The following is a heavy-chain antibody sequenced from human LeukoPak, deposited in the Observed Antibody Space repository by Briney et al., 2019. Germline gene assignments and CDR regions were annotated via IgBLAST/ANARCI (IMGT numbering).Heavy chain of an antibody. CDR2: ISYGGRNK. V-gene: IGHV3-30*18. D-gene: IGHD6-19*01. CDR1: GFTFSSYG. Sequence: GGSLRLSCAASGFTFSSYGRHWVRQAPGKGLEWVAVISYGGRNKYYADSVKGRFTFSRENSKNPLYLQMNSLRAEDTAVSYCEKEPGSGWYYFDYWGQGTLVTVSS. J-gene: IGHJ4*02. CDR3: EKEPGSGWYYFDY.